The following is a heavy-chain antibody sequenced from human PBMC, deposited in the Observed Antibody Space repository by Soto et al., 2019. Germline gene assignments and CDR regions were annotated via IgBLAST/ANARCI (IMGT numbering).Heavy chain of an antibody. CDR1: GYTFTSYA. V-gene: IGHV1-3*01. CDR2: INAGNGNT. J-gene: IGHJ4*02. D-gene: IGHD1-26*01. Sequence: QVQLVQSGAEVKKPGASVKVSCKASGYTFTSYAMHWVRQAPGQRLEWMGWINAGNGNTKYSQKFQGRVTITRDTSASTADMELSSLRSEDTAVYYCASSGSYWVIDYWGQGTLVTVSS. CDR3: ASSGSYWVIDY.